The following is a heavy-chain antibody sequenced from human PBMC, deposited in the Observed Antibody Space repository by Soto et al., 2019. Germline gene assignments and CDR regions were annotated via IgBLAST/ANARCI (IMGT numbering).Heavy chain of an antibody. CDR2: FDPEDGET. Sequence: ASVKVSCKVSGYTLTELSMHWVRQAPGKGLEWMGGFDPEDGETIYAQKFQGRVTMTEDTSTDTAYMELSSLRSEDTAVYYCATGYGDRRVLDYWGQGTLVTVSS. CDR1: GYTLTELS. D-gene: IGHD4-17*01. J-gene: IGHJ4*02. CDR3: ATGYGDRRVLDY. V-gene: IGHV1-24*01.